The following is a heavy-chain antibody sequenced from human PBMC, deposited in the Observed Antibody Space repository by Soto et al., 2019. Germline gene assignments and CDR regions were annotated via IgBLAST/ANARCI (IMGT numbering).Heavy chain of an antibody. CDR3: ARDIVCCGGDCYEDTFDI. CDR1: GYTFTRYG. V-gene: IGHV1-18*01. Sequence: QVQLVQSGVEVKKPGASVKVSCKASGYTFTRYGVSWVRQASGQGLEWMGWISAYKDETNYAQNLRGGGNMTTDTFKNTVYMEVRSLRSDDTAVYYCARDIVCCGGDCYEDTFDIWGQGTMVTVSS. D-gene: IGHD2-21*02. CDR2: ISAYKDET. J-gene: IGHJ3*02.